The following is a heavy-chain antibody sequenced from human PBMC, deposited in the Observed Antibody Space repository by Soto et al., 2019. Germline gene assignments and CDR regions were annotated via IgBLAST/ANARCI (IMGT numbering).Heavy chain of an antibody. Sequence: SGPTLVNPTETLTLTCTVSGFSLSNARMGVSWIRQPPGKALEWLAHIFSNDEKSYSTSLKSRLTISKDTSKSQVVLTMTNMDPVDTATYYCARMGDFWSGLDGMDVWGQGTTVTVSS. CDR2: IFSNDEK. J-gene: IGHJ6*02. CDR1: GFSLSNARMG. D-gene: IGHD3-3*01. CDR3: ARMGDFWSGLDGMDV. V-gene: IGHV2-26*01.